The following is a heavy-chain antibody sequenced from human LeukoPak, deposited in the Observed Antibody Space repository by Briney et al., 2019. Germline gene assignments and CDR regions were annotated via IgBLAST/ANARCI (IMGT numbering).Heavy chain of an antibody. J-gene: IGHJ4*02. CDR1: GYSISSGYY. V-gene: IGHV4-38-2*02. Sequence: SETLSLTCTVSGYSISSGYYWGWIRPPPGRGLEGIGSIYHSGSTYYNPSLKSRVTISADTSKNQFSLKLSSVTAADTAVYYCARGRDYALYDYWGQGTVVTVSS. CDR2: IYHSGST. D-gene: IGHD4-17*01. CDR3: ARGRDYALYDY.